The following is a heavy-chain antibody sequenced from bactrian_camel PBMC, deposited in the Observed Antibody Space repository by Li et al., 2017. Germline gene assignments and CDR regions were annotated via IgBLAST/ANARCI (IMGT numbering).Heavy chain of an antibody. CDR2: IGIRGDT. CDR3: VSEGGLW. J-gene: IGHJ4*01. D-gene: IGHD2*01. Sequence: VQLVESGGGLVQPGGSLRLSCVASGITFSTYQFHWVRQAPGKGLEWVSAIGIRGDTYYADSVKDRFTISRDNAKNTVSLQMNSLKSEDTALYYCVSEGGLWWGQGTQVTVS. CDR1: GITFSTYQ. V-gene: IGHV3S40*01.